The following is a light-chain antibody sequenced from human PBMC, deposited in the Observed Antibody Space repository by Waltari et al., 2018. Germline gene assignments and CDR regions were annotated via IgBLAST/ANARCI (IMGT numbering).Light chain of an antibody. CDR3: QQSYSTPIFT. CDR2: AAS. V-gene: IGKV1-39*01. J-gene: IGKJ3*01. Sequence: DIQMTQSPSSLSASVGDRVTITCRASQSISSYLNWYQQKPGKDPKLLIYAASSLQSGVTSRFSGSGSGTDFTLTISSLQPEDFATYYCQQSYSTPIFTFGPGTKVDIK. CDR1: QSISSY.